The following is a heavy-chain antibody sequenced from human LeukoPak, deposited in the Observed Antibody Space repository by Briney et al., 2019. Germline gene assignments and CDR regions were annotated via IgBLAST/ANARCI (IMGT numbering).Heavy chain of an antibody. Sequence: ASVKVSCKASGYTFSHYYLHWVLQAPGQGLEWMGLINPTAGNTYYAQRFQGRVTMTRNTSTSTVYMELSSLRSEDTAVYYCARIRDGYNDAYDIWGQGTMVTVPS. D-gene: IGHD5-24*01. CDR2: INPTAGNT. CDR1: GYTFSHYY. V-gene: IGHV1-46*01. CDR3: ARIRDGYNDAYDI. J-gene: IGHJ3*02.